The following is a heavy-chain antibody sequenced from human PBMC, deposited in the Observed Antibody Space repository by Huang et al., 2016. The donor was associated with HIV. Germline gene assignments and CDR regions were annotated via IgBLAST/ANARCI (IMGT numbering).Heavy chain of an antibody. J-gene: IGHJ4*02. CDR1: GGSLSDYY. D-gene: IGHD2-21*02. CDR3: ARPRMTATSSDSTWSFFDS. Sequence: QVQLQQWGAGLLKPSGVLSLKCAVYGGSLSDYYWTWIRQSPGKGLEWIGEVNHRGLSTYNASLRSRVTMSVDISKNQFSLNLTSLTVADTAVYYCARPRMTATSSDSTWSFFDSWGQGTLVIVSS. CDR2: VNHRGLS. V-gene: IGHV4-34*02.